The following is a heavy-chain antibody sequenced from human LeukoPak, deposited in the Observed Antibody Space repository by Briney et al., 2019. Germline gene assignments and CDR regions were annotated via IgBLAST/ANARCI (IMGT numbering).Heavy chain of an antibody. D-gene: IGHD3-3*01. V-gene: IGHV4-30-4*01. Sequence: PSETLSLTCTVSGGSIGSGDYYWSWIRQPPGKGLEWIGYIYYSGSTYYNPSLKSRVTISVDTSKNQFSLKLSSVTAADTAVYYCARETRFLEWSNNWFDPWGQGTLVTVSS. CDR3: ARETRFLEWSNNWFDP. J-gene: IGHJ5*02. CDR1: GGSIGSGDYY. CDR2: IYYSGST.